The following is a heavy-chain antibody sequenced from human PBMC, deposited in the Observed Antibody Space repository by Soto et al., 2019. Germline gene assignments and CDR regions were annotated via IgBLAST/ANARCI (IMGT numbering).Heavy chain of an antibody. D-gene: IGHD3-16*02. CDR1: GFTFSSYS. CDR3: AREEPIRYDYVWGSYRKPLDY. Sequence: GGSLRLSCAASGFTFSSYSMNWVRQAPGKGLEWVSYISSSSSTIYYADSVKGRFTISRDNAKNSLYLQMNSLRDEDTAVYYCAREEPIRYDYVWGSYRKPLDYWGQGTLVTVSS. CDR2: ISSSSSTI. V-gene: IGHV3-48*02. J-gene: IGHJ4*02.